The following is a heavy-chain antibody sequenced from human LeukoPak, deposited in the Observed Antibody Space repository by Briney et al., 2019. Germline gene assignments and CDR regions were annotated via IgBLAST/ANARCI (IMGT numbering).Heavy chain of an antibody. D-gene: IGHD3-22*01. J-gene: IGHJ4*02. CDR3: ARVTYDSSGYPGGFDY. CDR1: GYTFISYA. Sequence: ASVKVSCKASGYTFISYAMNWVRQAPGQGLEWMGWINTNTGNPTYAQGFTGRFVFSLDTSVSTAYLQISSLKAEDTAVYYCARVTYDSSGYPGGFDYWGQGTLVTVSS. V-gene: IGHV7-4-1*02. CDR2: INTNTGNP.